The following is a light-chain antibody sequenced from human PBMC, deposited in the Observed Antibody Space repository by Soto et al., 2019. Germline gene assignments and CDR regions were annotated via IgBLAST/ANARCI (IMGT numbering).Light chain of an antibody. CDR1: DSNVGSNT. CDR3: AAWDDSLTALV. V-gene: IGLV1-44*01. Sequence: QSVLTQSPSASETPGQRVTISCSGSDSNVGSNTVDWYQQLPGTAPKLLIYNNNQRPSGVPDRFSGSKSGTSASLAISGLQSEDEADYYCAAWDDSLTALVFGGGTKVTVL. CDR2: NNN. J-gene: IGLJ3*02.